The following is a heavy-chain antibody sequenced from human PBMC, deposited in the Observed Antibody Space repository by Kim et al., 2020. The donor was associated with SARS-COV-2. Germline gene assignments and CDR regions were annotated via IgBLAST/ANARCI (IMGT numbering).Heavy chain of an antibody. CDR1: GFTFTSSA. CDR3: AAVRGYDYIWGSYPPVDAFDI. V-gene: IGHV1-58*01. D-gene: IGHD3-16*02. J-gene: IGHJ3*02. Sequence: SVKVSCKASGFTFTSSAVQWVRQARGQRLEWIGWIVVGSGNTNYAQKFQERVTITRDMSTSTAYMELSSLRSEDTAVYYCAAVRGYDYIWGSYPPVDAFDIWGQGTMVTVSS. CDR2: IVVGSGNT.